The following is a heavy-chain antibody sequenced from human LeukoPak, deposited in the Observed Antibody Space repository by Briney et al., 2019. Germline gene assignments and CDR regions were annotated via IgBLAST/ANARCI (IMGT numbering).Heavy chain of an antibody. CDR3: THPYYRSIAVAGTDFDY. CDR1: GFTFSSYG. V-gene: IGHV3-30*02. J-gene: IGHJ4*02. Sequence: PGGSLRLSCAASGFTFSSYGMHWVRQAPGKGLEWVAFIRYDGSNKYYADSVKGRFTISRDNSKNTLYLQMNSLRAEDTAVYYCTHPYYRSIAVAGTDFDYWGQGTLVTVSS. CDR2: IRYDGSNK. D-gene: IGHD6-19*01.